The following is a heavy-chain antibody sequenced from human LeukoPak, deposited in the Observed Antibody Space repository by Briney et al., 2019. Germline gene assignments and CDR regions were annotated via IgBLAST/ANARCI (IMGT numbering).Heavy chain of an antibody. D-gene: IGHD6-13*01. V-gene: IGHV4-34*01. J-gene: IGHJ5*02. CDR2: IYYSGST. CDR3: ARTRQQLIWFDP. CDR1: GGSFSGDY. Sequence: SETLSLTCAVYGGSFSGDYWSWIRQPPGKGLEWIGSIYYSGSTYYNPSLKSRVTISVDTSKNQFSLKLSSVTAADTAVYYCARTRQQLIWFDPWGQGTLVTVSS.